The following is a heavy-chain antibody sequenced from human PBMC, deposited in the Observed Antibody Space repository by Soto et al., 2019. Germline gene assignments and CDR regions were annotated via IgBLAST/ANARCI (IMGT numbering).Heavy chain of an antibody. CDR1: GGSISSGDYY. CDR2: LFYGGST. Sequence: QVQLQESGPGLVKPSQTLSLTCTVSGGSISSGDYYWSWIRQPPGKGLEWIGYLFYGGSTYYNPSLKSRVTISVDTSKNQFSLQLRSVTAADTAVYYCVRGGPFGWFDPWGQGTQVTVSS. V-gene: IGHV4-30-4*01. D-gene: IGHD3-10*01. CDR3: VRGGPFGWFDP. J-gene: IGHJ5*02.